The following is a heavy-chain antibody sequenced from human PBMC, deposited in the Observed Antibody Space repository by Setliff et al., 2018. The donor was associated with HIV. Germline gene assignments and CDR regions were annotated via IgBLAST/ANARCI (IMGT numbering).Heavy chain of an antibody. Sequence: ASVKVSCKVSGYTLTELTMHWVRQAPGKGLEWVGRFDPEDGDTLYAQRFQGRVTMTEDSSTDTAYMELGSLTSDDTAVYYCATAKEHWLTEGGFDFWGQGTLVTVSS. CDR2: FDPEDGDT. V-gene: IGHV1-24*01. CDR3: ATAKEHWLTEGGFDF. D-gene: IGHD6-19*01. J-gene: IGHJ4*02. CDR1: GYTLTELT.